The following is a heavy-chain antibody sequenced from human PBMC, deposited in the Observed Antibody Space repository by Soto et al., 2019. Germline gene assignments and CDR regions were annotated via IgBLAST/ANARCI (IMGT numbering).Heavy chain of an antibody. J-gene: IGHJ4*02. V-gene: IGHV4-30-4*01. CDR2: IYYSGST. Sequence: QVQLQESGPGLVKPSQTLSLTCTVSGGSISSGDYYWSWIRQPPGKGLEWIGYIYYSGSTYYNPSLKRRVTTTVVQSTSQFSLKLSSVTAADTAVYYCARGSFYYDSSGYYHYWRQSTLVTLSS. CDR3: ARGSFYYDSSGYYHY. D-gene: IGHD3-22*01. CDR1: GGSISSGDYY.